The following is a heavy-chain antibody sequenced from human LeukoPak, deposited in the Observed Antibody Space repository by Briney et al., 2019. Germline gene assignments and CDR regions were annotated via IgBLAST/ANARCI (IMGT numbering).Heavy chain of an antibody. V-gene: IGHV1-46*01. CDR2: ISPSGGST. Sequence: ASVKVSCKASGYTFTNYYMHWVRQAPGQALEWMGIISPSGGSTTYAQKFQGRVTMNRDMSTSTVYMELSSLRSDGTAMYYCARGSSRSPRDAFDIWGQGTMVTVSS. CDR3: ARGSSRSPRDAFDI. CDR1: GYTFTNYY. J-gene: IGHJ3*02.